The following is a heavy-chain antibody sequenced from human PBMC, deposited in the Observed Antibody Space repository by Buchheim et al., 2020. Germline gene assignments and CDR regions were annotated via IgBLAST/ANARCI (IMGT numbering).Heavy chain of an antibody. CDR3: ARHSDTLSHFDY. CDR2: IYHSGST. J-gene: IGHJ4*02. CDR1: GGSFSGYY. D-gene: IGHD3-9*01. V-gene: IGHV4-34*01. Sequence: QVQLQQWGAGLLKPSETLSLTCAVYGGSFSGYYWSWIRQPPGKGLEWIGEIYHSGSTKYNPSLKSRVTISVDKSKNQFSLKLSSVTAADTAVYYCARHSDTLSHFDYWGQGSL.